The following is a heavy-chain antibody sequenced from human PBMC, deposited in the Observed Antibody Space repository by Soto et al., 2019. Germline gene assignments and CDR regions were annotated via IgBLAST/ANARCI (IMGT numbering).Heavy chain of an antibody. CDR3: TRSYTLWFGEPPGWFDP. CDR1: GFTFGDYA. CDR2: IRSKAYGGTT. V-gene: IGHV3-49*03. J-gene: IGHJ5*02. D-gene: IGHD3-10*01. Sequence: GGSLRLSCTASGFTFGDYAMSWFRQAPGKGLEWVGFIRSKAYGGTTEYAASVKGRFTISRDDSKSIAYLQMNSLITEDTAVYYCTRSYTLWFGEPPGWFDPWGQATLVTVSS.